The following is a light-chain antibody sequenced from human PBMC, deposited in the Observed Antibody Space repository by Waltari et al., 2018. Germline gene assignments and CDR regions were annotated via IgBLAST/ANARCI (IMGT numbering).Light chain of an antibody. CDR1: QRLLPSGGKTF. Sequence: DIVMTQTPLSLAVTPGEPASISCRSSQRLLPSGGKTFLYWYLQKAGQSPQLLIHAVSIRASGVPDRFSGSGSGTDFTLKISRVEAEDVGVYYCMQGVQLPLTFGGGTKVEIK. V-gene: IGKV2-29*03. CDR3: MQGVQLPLT. CDR2: AVS. J-gene: IGKJ4*01.